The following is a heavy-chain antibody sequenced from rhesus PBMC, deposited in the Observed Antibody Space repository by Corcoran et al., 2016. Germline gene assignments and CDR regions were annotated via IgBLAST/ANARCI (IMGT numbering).Heavy chain of an antibody. Sequence: QVQLQESGQGLVKPSETLSLPCAVSGGSFSGYWWSWIRQPPGKGLEWIGEINGNRGITTYSPAPRSRVTTSTDAAKKQLSLTLNSVTAADTAVYYCARWGWGDSNFDDWGQGVLVTVSS. CDR2: INGNRGIT. CDR3: ARWGWGDSNFDD. D-gene: IGHD3-34*01. CDR1: GGSFSGYW. V-gene: IGHV4-80*01. J-gene: IGHJ4*01.